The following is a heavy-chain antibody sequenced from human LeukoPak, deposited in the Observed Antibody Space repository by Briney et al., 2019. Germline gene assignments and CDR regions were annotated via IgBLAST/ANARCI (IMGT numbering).Heavy chain of an antibody. CDR1: GGSFSGYY. CDR2: INHSGST. CDR3: ARVGHHDSSGYYTPRFDY. Sequence: SETLSLTCAVYGGSFSGYYWSWIRQPPGKGLEWIGEINHSGSTNYNPSLKSRVTISVDTSKNQFSLKLSSVTAADTAVYCCARVGHHDSSGYYTPRFDYWGQGTLVTVSS. V-gene: IGHV4-34*01. D-gene: IGHD3-22*01. J-gene: IGHJ4*02.